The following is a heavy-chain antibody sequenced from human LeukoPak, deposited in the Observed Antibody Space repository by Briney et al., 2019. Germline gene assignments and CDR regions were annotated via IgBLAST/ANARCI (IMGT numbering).Heavy chain of an antibody. CDR1: GGSISSGGYS. Sequence: SETLSLTCAVSGGSISSGGYSWSWIRQPPGKGLEGIGYIYQSVSTYYHPSLQSRVTISVDRSKNQFSLKLSSVTAADTAVYYCARKGYSGTHGWFDPWGQGTLVTVSS. D-gene: IGHD3-22*01. CDR2: IYQSVST. V-gene: IGHV4-30-2*01. CDR3: ARKGYSGTHGWFDP. J-gene: IGHJ5*02.